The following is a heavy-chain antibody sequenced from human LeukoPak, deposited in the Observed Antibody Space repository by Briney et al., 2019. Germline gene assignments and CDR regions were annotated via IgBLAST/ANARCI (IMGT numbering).Heavy chain of an antibody. CDR2: IYYSGST. V-gene: IGHV4-61*05. CDR3: ATLDCSGGSCHD. CDR1: GGSISSSSYY. Sequence: SETLSLTCTVSGGSISSSSYYWGWIRQPPGKGLEWIGYIYYSGSTNYNPSLKSRVTISVDTSKNQFSLKLSSVTAADTAVYYCATLDCSGGSCHDWGQGTLVTVSS. J-gene: IGHJ4*02. D-gene: IGHD2-15*01.